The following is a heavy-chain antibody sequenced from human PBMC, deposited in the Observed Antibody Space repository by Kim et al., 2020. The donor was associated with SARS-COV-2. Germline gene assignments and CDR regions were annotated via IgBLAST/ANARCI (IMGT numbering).Heavy chain of an antibody. CDR1: GFTFSGSA. CDR3: TRRLMGYYDSSGYNSGDYYYYYGMDV. CDR2: IRSKANSYAT. J-gene: IGHJ6*02. Sequence: GGSLRLSCAASGFTFSGSAMHWVRQASGKGLEWVGRIRSKANSYATAYAASAKGRFTISRDDSKNTAYLQMNSLKTEETAVYYCTRRLMGYYDSSGYNSGDYYYYYGMDVWGQGTTVTVSS. D-gene: IGHD3-22*01. V-gene: IGHV3-73*01.